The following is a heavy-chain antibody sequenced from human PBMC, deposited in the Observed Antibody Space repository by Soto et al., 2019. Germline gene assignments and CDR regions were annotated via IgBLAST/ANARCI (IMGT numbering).Heavy chain of an antibody. V-gene: IGHV1-18*01. CDR2: ISVYNGNT. Sequence: ASVKVSCKASGYTFTSYGISWVRQDHGQGLEWMGWISVYNGNTNYAQKLQGRVTMTTDTSTSTAYMELRSLRSDDTAVYYCARDQEGITMIVGGTWGQRTLVTVSS. CDR3: ARDQEGITMIVGGT. J-gene: IGHJ5*02. D-gene: IGHD3-22*01. CDR1: GYTFTSYG.